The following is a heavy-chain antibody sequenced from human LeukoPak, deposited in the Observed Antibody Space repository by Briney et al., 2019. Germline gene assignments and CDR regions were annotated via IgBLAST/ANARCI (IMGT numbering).Heavy chain of an antibody. Sequence: QPGGSLRLSCVGSGFTFVSHEMNWVRQAPGRGLEWVSFISSSGSTTHYADSVKGRFTISRDNAKNSLYLEMNSLRAKDTAVYYCARGSSTILSWGQGTLVTVSS. V-gene: IGHV3-48*03. CDR1: GFTFVSHE. J-gene: IGHJ5*02. D-gene: IGHD5/OR15-5a*01. CDR2: ISSSGSTT. CDR3: ARGSSTILS.